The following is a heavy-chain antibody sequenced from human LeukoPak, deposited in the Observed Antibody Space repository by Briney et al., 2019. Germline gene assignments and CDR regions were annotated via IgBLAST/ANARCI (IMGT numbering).Heavy chain of an antibody. D-gene: IGHD3-22*01. V-gene: IGHV4-38-2*02. CDR3: AAEGVSSGYFGY. J-gene: IGHJ4*02. CDR1: GYSISRGYS. CDR2: IYHSGST. Sequence: SETLTLTCTVSGYSISRGYSWGWIRQPPGKGLEWIGNIYHSGSTNYSPSLKSRVTISVDTSKNQFSLKLSSVTAADTAVYYCAAEGVSSGYFGYWGQGTLVTVSS.